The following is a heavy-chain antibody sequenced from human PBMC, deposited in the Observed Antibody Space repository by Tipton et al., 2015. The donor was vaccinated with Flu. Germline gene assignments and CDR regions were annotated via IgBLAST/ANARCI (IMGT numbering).Heavy chain of an antibody. Sequence: QLVQSGAEVKKPGSSVKVSCKASGGTFSSYAISWVRQAPGQGLEWMGGIIPIFGTANYAQKFQGRVTITADKSTSTAYMELSSLRSEDTAVYYCARDQGYSSGWRHIDAFDIWGLGTMVTVSS. J-gene: IGHJ3*02. CDR1: GGTFSSYA. V-gene: IGHV1-69*06. D-gene: IGHD6-19*01. CDR2: IIPIFGTA. CDR3: ARDQGYSSGWRHIDAFDI.